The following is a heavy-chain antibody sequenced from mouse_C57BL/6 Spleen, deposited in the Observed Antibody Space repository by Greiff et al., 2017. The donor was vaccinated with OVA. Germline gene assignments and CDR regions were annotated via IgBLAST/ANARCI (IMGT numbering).Heavy chain of an antibody. J-gene: IGHJ1*03. V-gene: IGHV1-55*01. Sequence: QVQLQQPGAELVKPGASVKMSCKASGYTFTSYWITWVKQRPGQGLEWIGDIYPGSGSTNYNEKFKSKATLTAVTSSSTAYMQLSSLTSEDSAVYYCARRVSYWYFDVWGTGTTVTVSS. CDR3: ARRVSYWYFDV. D-gene: IGHD2-12*01. CDR1: GYTFTSYW. CDR2: IYPGSGST.